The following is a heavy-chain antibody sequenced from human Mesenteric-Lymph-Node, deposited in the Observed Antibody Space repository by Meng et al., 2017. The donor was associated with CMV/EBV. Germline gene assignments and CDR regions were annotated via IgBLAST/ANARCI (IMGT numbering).Heavy chain of an antibody. V-gene: IGHV3-21*01. CDR1: GFTFSSYS. Sequence: GESLKISCAASGFTFSSYSMNWVRQAPGKGLEWVSSISSSSSYIYYADSVKGRFTISRDNAKNSLYLQMNSLRAEDTAVYYCAREYSSQGAFDIWGQGTTVTVSS. CDR3: AREYSSQGAFDI. CDR2: ISSSSSYI. D-gene: IGHD6-19*01. J-gene: IGHJ3*02.